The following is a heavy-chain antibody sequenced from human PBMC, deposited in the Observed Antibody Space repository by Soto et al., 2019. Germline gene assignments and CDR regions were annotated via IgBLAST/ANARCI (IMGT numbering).Heavy chain of an antibody. CDR1: GGSISSYY. CDR2: IYYSGST. CDR3: ARDPHGSGSYDNNYYYYYGMDV. Sequence: PSETLSLTCTVSGGSISSYYCSWLRQPPGKGLEWIGYIYYSGSTNYNPSLKSRVTISVDTSKNQFSLKLSSVTAADTAVYYCARDPHGSGSYDNNYYYYYGMDVWGQGTTVTVSS. J-gene: IGHJ6*02. D-gene: IGHD3-10*01. V-gene: IGHV4-59*01.